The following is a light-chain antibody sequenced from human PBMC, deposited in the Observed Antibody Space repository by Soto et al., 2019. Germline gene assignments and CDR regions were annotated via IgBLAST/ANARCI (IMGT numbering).Light chain of an antibody. Sequence: EIVLTQSPATLSLSPGERATLSCRASQSVSSYLSWYQQKPVQAPRLLIYDASNRATGIPARFSGSGSGTYFTLTISSLEPEDFAVYYCQQRSNWPLTFGGGTKVDIK. CDR1: QSVSSY. V-gene: IGKV3-11*01. CDR3: QQRSNWPLT. J-gene: IGKJ4*01. CDR2: DAS.